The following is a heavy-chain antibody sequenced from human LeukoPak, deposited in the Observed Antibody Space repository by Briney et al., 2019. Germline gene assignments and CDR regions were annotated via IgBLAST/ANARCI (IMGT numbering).Heavy chain of an antibody. Sequence: GGSLRLSCAASGFTVSSNYMSWVRQAPGKGLEWVSVIYSGGSIYYADSVKGRFTISRDNSKNTLYLQMNSLRAEDTVVYYCARVVRGVAYYWGQGTLVTVSS. J-gene: IGHJ4*02. D-gene: IGHD3-10*02. CDR1: GFTVSSNY. CDR3: ARVVRGVAYY. V-gene: IGHV3-53*01. CDR2: IYSGGSI.